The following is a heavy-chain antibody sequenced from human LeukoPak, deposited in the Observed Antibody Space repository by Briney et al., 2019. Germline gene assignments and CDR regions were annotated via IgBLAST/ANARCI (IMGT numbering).Heavy chain of an antibody. V-gene: IGHV3-9*01. CDR3: AKAQTASTIYYYYGMDV. CDR1: GFTFDDYA. J-gene: IGHJ6*02. Sequence: PGRSLRLSCAASGFTFDDYAMPWVRQAPGKGLEWVSGISWNSGSIGYADSVKGRFTISRDNAKNSLYLQMNSLRAEDTAVYYCAKAQTASTIYYYYGMDVWGQGTTVTVSS. D-gene: IGHD2-21*02. CDR2: ISWNSGSI.